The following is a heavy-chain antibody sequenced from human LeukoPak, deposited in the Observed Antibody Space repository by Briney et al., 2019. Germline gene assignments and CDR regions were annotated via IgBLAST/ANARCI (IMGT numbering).Heavy chain of an antibody. CDR3: ARGAYTSSSWYDGYYYMDV. Sequence: PSETLSLTCTVSGGSISSYYWSWIRQPPGKELEWIGYIYYSGSTNYNPSLKSRVTISVDTSKNQFSLKLSSVTAADTAVYYCARGAYTSSSWYDGYYYMDVWGKGTTVTVSS. J-gene: IGHJ6*03. CDR1: GGSISSYY. CDR2: IYYSGST. V-gene: IGHV4-59*01. D-gene: IGHD6-13*01.